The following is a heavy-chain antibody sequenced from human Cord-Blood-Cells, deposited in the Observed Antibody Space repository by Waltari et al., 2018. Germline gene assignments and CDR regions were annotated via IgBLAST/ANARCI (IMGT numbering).Heavy chain of an antibody. CDR1: GFTFGDSA. Sequence: EVQLVESGGGLVQPGRSLRLSCTASGFTFGDSAMSWVRQAPGEGLGGGGFIRSKAYWERTEDAASVKGRFTISRDESKSIAYLQMNSLKTEDTAVYYCTRAARGIVVVIASFDYWGQGTLVTVSS. J-gene: IGHJ4*02. CDR2: IRSKAYWERT. V-gene: IGHV3-49*04. CDR3: TRAARGIVVVIASFDY. D-gene: IGHD2-21*01.